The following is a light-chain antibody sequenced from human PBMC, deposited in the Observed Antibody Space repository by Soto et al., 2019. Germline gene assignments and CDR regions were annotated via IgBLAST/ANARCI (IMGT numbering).Light chain of an antibody. V-gene: IGLV2-14*01. CDR3: SSFTSRFTFV. J-gene: IGLJ1*01. Sequence: ALTHPASVSGSPGQSIAISCTGTRSDVGAYNYVSWYQQHPGKAPKLMISEVTNRPSGVSDRFSGSKSGNTASLTISGLQAEDEADYYCSSFTSRFTFVFGTGTKVTVL. CDR1: RSDVGAYNY. CDR2: EVT.